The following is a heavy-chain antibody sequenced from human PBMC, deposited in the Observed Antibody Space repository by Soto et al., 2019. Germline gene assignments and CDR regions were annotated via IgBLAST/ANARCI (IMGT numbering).Heavy chain of an antibody. V-gene: IGHV4-31*03. J-gene: IGHJ4*02. CDR3: AREKGSGTHMGFDY. CDR2: IYHSGST. CDR1: GGSISSGGYY. Sequence: SETLSLTCTVSGGSISSGGYYWSWIRQHPGKGLEWIGEIYHSGSTNYSPSLNSRVTMSVDKSKNQFSLNLNSVTAADTAVYYCAREKGSGTHMGFDYWGQGTLVTVSS. D-gene: IGHD3-10*01.